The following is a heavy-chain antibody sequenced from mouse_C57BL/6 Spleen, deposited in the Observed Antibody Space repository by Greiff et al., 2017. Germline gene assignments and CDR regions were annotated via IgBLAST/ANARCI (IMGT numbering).Heavy chain of an antibody. CDR2: ISDGGSYT. D-gene: IGHD2-12*01. Sequence: EVQRVESGGGLVKPGGSLKLSCAASGFTFSSYAMSWVRQTPEKRLEWVATISDGGSYTYYPDNVKGRFTISRDNAKNNLYLQMSHLKSEDTAMYYCARGRDYKRGYFDVWGTGTTVTVSS. CDR1: GFTFSSYA. J-gene: IGHJ1*03. CDR3: ARGRDYKRGYFDV. V-gene: IGHV5-4*01.